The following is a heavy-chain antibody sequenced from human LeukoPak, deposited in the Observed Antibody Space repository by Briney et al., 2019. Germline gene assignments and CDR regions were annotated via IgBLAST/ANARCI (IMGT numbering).Heavy chain of an antibody. J-gene: IGHJ5*02. CDR2: ISSSSSYI. D-gene: IGHD3-10*01. CDR3: ARDSMVRGVITNIDWFDP. CDR1: GFTFSSYS. Sequence: GGSLGLSCAASGFTFSSYSMNWVRQAPGKGLEWVSSISSSSSYIYYADSVKGRFTISRDNAKNSLYLQMNSLRAEDTAVYYCARDSMVRGVITNIDWFDPWGQGTLVTVSS. V-gene: IGHV3-21*01.